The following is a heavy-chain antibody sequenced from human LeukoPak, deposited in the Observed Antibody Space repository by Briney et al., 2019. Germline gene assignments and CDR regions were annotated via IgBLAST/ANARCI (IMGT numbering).Heavy chain of an antibody. D-gene: IGHD1-26*01. J-gene: IGHJ1*01. V-gene: IGHV6-1*01. CDR1: GDSVSGNIAT. CDR3: AKSGSYLEYLQH. Sequence: SQTLSLTCAISGDSVSGNIATWNWIRQSPSRGLGWLGRTYYRSRWHNVYAESVKSRITINPDTSKDQFSLLLNSVTPEDTAVYYCAKSGSYLEYLQHWGQGTPVTVSS. CDR2: TYYRSRWHN.